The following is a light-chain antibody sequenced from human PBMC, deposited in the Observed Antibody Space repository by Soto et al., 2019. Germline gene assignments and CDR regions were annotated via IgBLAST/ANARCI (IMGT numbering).Light chain of an antibody. CDR2: GAS. CDR3: QQYGSSPWT. J-gene: IGKJ1*01. Sequence: EIVMTQSPATLSVSPGERATLSCRASQSVSSSYLAWYQQKPGQAPRLLIYGASSRATGIPDRFSGSGSGTDFTLTLSRLEPEDFAVYYCQQYGSSPWTFGQGTKVDI. CDR1: QSVSSSY. V-gene: IGKV3-20*01.